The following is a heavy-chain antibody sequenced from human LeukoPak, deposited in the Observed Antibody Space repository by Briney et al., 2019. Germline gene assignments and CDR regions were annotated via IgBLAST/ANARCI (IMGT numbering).Heavy chain of an antibody. CDR1: GYTFTDYY. J-gene: IGHJ5*02. V-gene: IGHV1-2*02. CDR3: ARADRLHGGPYLIGP. Sequence: ASVKVSCKTSGYTFTDYYMHWVRQAPGQGLEWMGWINPNSGGTSSAQKFQGRVTITRDTSITTVYMEVSWLTSDDTAIYYCARADRLHGGPYLIGPWGQGTLVTVSS. D-gene: IGHD2-21*01. CDR2: INPNSGGT.